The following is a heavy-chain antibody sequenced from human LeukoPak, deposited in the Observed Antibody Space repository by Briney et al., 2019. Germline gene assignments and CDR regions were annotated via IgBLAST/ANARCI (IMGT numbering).Heavy chain of an antibody. CDR3: ARYYCGTSTTCYMFDF. CDR2: IKQAASET. D-gene: IGHD2-2*01. Sequence: PGGSLRLSCAASGFTFSSYWMTWVRQAPGKGLEWVAIIKQAASETYYVGSVKGRLTISRDNAKNSLYLQMSSLRADDTAVYYCARYYCGTSTTCYMFDFWGQGTLVTVSS. CDR1: GFTFSSYW. J-gene: IGHJ4*02. V-gene: IGHV3-7*01.